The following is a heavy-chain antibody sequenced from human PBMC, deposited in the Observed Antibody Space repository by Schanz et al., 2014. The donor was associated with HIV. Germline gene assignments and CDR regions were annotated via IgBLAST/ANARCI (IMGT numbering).Heavy chain of an antibody. V-gene: IGHV4-30-2*01. CDR1: GGSMSSGDHS. J-gene: IGHJ4*02. Sequence: QLQLQESGPGLVKPTQTLSLNCVVSGGSMSSGDHSWSWIRLPPGKGLEWIGNIDHSGSTYYNPSHKSRVTISGDMSKNQFPLKMTSVTAADTAVYYCASLSSHYFDHWGQGTLVTVSS. CDR3: ASLSSHYFDH. CDR2: IDHSGST.